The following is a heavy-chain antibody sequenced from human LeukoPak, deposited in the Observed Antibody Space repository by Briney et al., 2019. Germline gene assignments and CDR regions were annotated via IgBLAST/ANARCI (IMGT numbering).Heavy chain of an antibody. CDR1: GFTFGNYA. CDR3: AKDRSPGILTGYYPN. D-gene: IGHD3-9*01. CDR2: VSVGGEST. V-gene: IGHV3-23*01. Sequence: PGGSLRLSCAAAGFTFGNYAMSWVRQAPGKGLEWVSAVSVGGESTYYADSVRGRFTISRDNSKNTLFLQMNSLRAEDTALYYCAKDRSPGILTGYYPNWGQGTLVIVSS. J-gene: IGHJ4*02.